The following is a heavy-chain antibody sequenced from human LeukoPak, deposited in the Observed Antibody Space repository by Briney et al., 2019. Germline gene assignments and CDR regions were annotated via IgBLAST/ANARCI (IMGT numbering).Heavy chain of an antibody. D-gene: IGHD1-26*01. CDR1: GYTFTSYG. CDR3: ARDPSLIVGASISFFDY. CDR2: INTYNGNT. V-gene: IGHV1-18*01. Sequence: VASVKVSCKASGYTFTSYGISWVRQAPGQGLEWMGWINTYNGNTNYAQKFQGRVTMTTDTSASTAYMDLRSLRSDDTAVYYCARDPSLIVGASISFFDYWGQGTLVTVSS. J-gene: IGHJ4*02.